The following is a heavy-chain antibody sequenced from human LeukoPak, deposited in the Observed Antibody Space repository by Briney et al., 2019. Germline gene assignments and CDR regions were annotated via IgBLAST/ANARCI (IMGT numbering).Heavy chain of an antibody. D-gene: IGHD6-19*01. J-gene: IGHJ3*02. Sequence: GGSLRLSCAASGFTFNTFWMSWVRQAPGKGLEWVANIKQDGSEKYYVDSVKGRFTISRDNAKNSLFLQMNSLRAEDTAVYYCARDAVAGSSYAFDIWGQGTMVTVSS. CDR2: IKQDGSEK. V-gene: IGHV3-7*03. CDR3: ARDAVAGSSYAFDI. CDR1: GFTFNTFW.